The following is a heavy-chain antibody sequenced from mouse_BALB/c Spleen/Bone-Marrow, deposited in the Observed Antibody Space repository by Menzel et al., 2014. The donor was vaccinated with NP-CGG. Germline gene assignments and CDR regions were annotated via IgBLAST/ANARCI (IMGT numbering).Heavy chain of an antibody. CDR1: GYTFTDYI. D-gene: IGHD2-12*01. CDR3: ARHEDLDIRRRLSAMDY. J-gene: IGHJ4*01. Sequence: VQLQQSGAELVKPGTSVNLSCKASGYTFTDYIIHWVKQRSGQGLEWIGWFYPGRGSIKYNEKFKDKATLTADKSSNTVYMELSRLTSEDSAVYFCARHEDLDIRRRLSAMDYWGQGTSVTVSS. V-gene: IGHV1-62-2*01. CDR2: FYPGRGSI.